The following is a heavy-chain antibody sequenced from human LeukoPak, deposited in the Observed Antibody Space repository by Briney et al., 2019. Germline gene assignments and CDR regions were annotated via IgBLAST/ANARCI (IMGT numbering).Heavy chain of an antibody. V-gene: IGHV4-39*07. J-gene: IGHJ6*03. Sequence: PSETLSLTCTVSGGSISSSSYYWGWIRQPPGKGPEWIGEINHSGSTNYNPSLKSRVTISVDTSKNQFSLKLSSVTAADTAVYYCARGSSGWYRYYYYYMDVWGKGTTVTISS. D-gene: IGHD6-19*01. CDR2: INHSGST. CDR1: GGSISSSSYY. CDR3: ARGSSGWYRYYYYYMDV.